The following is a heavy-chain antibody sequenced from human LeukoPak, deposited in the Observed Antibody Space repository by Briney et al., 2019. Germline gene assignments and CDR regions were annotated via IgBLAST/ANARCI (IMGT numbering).Heavy chain of an antibody. D-gene: IGHD3-22*01. J-gene: IGHJ4*02. Sequence: GGSLRLSCAASGFTFSSYGMHWVRQAPGKGLEWVAVIWYDGSNKYYADSVKGRFTISRDNSKNTLYLQMNSLRAEDTAVYYCAKSYYDSSGYCPFDYWGQGTLVTVSS. CDR2: IWYDGSNK. CDR3: AKSYYDSSGYCPFDY. CDR1: GFTFSSYG. V-gene: IGHV3-30*02.